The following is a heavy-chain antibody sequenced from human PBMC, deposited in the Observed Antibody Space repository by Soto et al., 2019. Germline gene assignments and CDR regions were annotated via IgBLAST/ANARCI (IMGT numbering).Heavy chain of an antibody. V-gene: IGHV4-59*01. CDR1: GGSISSYY. D-gene: IGHD3-9*01. CDR2: IYYSGST. Sequence: SETLSLTCTVSGGSISSYYWSWIRQPPGKGLEWIGYIYYSGSTNYNPSLKSRVTISVDTSKNQFSLKLSSVTAADTAVYYCARVGESYDILTGYYQNNWFDPWGQGTLVTVSS. J-gene: IGHJ5*02. CDR3: ARVGESYDILTGYYQNNWFDP.